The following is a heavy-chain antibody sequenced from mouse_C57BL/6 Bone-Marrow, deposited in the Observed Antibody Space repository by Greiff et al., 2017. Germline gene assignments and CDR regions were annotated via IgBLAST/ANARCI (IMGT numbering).Heavy chain of an antibody. J-gene: IGHJ2*01. CDR2: IWRGGST. V-gene: IGHV2-5*01. Sequence: VKLMESGPGLVQPSQSLSITCTVSGFSLTSYGVHWVRQSPGKGLEWLGVIWRGGSTDYNAAFMSSLSITKDNSKSQVFFKMNSLQADDTAIYYCAKNRAYGTFYFDYWGQGTTLTVSS. D-gene: IGHD2-1*01. CDR1: GFSLTSYG. CDR3: AKNRAYGTFYFDY.